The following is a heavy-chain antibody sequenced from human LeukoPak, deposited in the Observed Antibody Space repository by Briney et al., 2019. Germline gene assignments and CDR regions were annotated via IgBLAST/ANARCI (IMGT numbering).Heavy chain of an antibody. J-gene: IGHJ4*02. D-gene: IGHD3-22*01. CDR2: IYYSGST. CDR1: GGSISSYY. Sequence: PSETLSLTCTVSGGSISSYYWSWIRQPPGKGLEWIGYIYYSGSTNYNPSLKSRVTISVDTSKNQFSLKLSSVTAEDTAVYYCAKDLYDSPFDYWGQGTLVTVSS. CDR3: AKDLYDSPFDY. V-gene: IGHV4-59*01.